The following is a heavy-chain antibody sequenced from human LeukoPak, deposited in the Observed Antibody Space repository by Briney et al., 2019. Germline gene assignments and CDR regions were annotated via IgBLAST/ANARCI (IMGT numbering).Heavy chain of an antibody. D-gene: IGHD3-10*01. V-gene: IGHV4-59*13. Sequence: PSETLSLTCTVSGGSISSYYWSCIRQPPGKGGEWIGYIYYSGSTNYNPSLKSRVTISVDTSKDQFSLKLSSVTAADTAVYYCARVPSYGSGSYVFDYWGQGTLVTVSS. CDR2: IYYSGST. CDR1: GGSISSYY. CDR3: ARVPSYGSGSYVFDY. J-gene: IGHJ4*02.